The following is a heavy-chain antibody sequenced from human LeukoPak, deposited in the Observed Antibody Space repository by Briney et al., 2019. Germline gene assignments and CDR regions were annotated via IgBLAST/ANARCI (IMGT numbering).Heavy chain of an antibody. CDR1: GGTFSSYA. CDR2: IIPIFGTA. J-gene: IGHJ4*02. V-gene: IGHV1-69*06. CDR3: ATDLGIAAAGTPGY. D-gene: IGHD6-13*01. Sequence: ASVKVSCKASGGTFSSYAISWVRQAPGQGLEWMGGIIPIFGTANYAQKFQGRVTMTEDTSTDTAYMELSSLRSEDTAVYYCATDLGIAAAGTPGYWGQGTLVTVSS.